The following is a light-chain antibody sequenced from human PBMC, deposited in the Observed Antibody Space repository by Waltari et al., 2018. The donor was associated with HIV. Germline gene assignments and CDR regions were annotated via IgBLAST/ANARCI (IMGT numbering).Light chain of an antibody. CDR3: QQYYSTPYT. Sequence: DILMTQSPDSLAVSLGERATIHCKSSQSLLYSSSNKNSLAWYQHKPGQPPELLIYWASTRDSGVPDRFSGSGSGTDFTLTISSLQAEDGAVYYCQQYYSTPYTFGLGTKLEIK. V-gene: IGKV4-1*01. CDR2: WAS. J-gene: IGKJ2*01. CDR1: QSLLYSSSNKNS.